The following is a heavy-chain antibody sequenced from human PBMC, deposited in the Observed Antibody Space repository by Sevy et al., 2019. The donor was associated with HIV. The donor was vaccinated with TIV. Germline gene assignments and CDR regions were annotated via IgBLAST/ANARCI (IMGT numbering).Heavy chain of an antibody. D-gene: IGHD3-22*01. CDR2: ISGSGGST. J-gene: IGHJ3*02. Sequence: GGSLRLSCAASGFTFSSYAMSWVRQAPGKGLEWVSAISGSGGSTYYANSVKGRFTISRDNSKNTLYLQMNRLRAEYTTVYYCAKDSYYYDSSGYYYHPDAFDIWGQGTMVTVSS. V-gene: IGHV3-23*01. CDR1: GFTFSSYA. CDR3: AKDSYYYDSSGYYYHPDAFDI.